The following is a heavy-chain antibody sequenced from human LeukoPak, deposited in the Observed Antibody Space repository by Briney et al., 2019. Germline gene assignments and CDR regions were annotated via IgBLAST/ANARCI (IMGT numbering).Heavy chain of an antibody. D-gene: IGHD3-10*01. Sequence: SETLSLTCTVSGGSISSSYWSWIRQPPGKGLEWIGYIYYSGSTSYNPSLKSRVTISVDTSKNQFSLKLSSVTAADTAVYYCARGRVLLWFGELEGNFDYWGQGTLVTVSS. CDR3: ARGRVLLWFGELEGNFDY. V-gene: IGHV4-59*12. CDR2: IYYSGST. J-gene: IGHJ4*02. CDR1: GGSISSSY.